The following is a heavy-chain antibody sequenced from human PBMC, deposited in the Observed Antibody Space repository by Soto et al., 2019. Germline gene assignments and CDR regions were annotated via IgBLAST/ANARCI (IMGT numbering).Heavy chain of an antibody. Sequence: GASVKVSCKASGYTFTSYAMHWVRQAPGQRLEWMGWINAGNGNTKYSQKFQGRVTITRDTSASTAYMELSSLRAEDTAVYYCARESEVLTSNFDYWGQGTLVTVSS. CDR1: GYTFTSYA. V-gene: IGHV1-3*01. J-gene: IGHJ4*02. CDR3: ARESEVLTSNFDY. CDR2: INAGNGNT.